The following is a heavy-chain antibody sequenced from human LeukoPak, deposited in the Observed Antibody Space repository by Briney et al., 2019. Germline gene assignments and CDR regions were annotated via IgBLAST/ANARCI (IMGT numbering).Heavy chain of an antibody. J-gene: IGHJ3*02. CDR1: GGSISSYY. D-gene: IGHD4-23*01. CDR3: ARDDYGGNPNAFDI. V-gene: IGHV4-59*01. Sequence: PSETLSLTCTVSGGSISSYYWSWIRQPPGKGLEWIGYIYYSGSTNYNPSLKSRVTISVDTSKNQFSLKLSSVTAADTAVYYCARDDYGGNPNAFDIWGQGTMVTVSS. CDR2: IYYSGST.